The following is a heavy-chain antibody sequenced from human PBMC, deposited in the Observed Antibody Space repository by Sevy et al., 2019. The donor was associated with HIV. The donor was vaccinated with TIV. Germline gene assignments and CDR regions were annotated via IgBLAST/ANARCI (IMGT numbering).Heavy chain of an antibody. D-gene: IGHD4-17*01. J-gene: IGHJ4*02. Sequence: ASVKVSCKTSGGAFINYGVSWVRQAPGQGLEWMGEIVPFFGTVKYAQKFQGRVTITVDESTTIVYMELGSLRSEDTAVYYCARGIYGGDRGFIDSWGQGAQVTVSS. CDR2: IVPFFGTV. CDR1: GGAFINYG. V-gene: IGHV1-69*13. CDR3: ARGIYGGDRGFIDS.